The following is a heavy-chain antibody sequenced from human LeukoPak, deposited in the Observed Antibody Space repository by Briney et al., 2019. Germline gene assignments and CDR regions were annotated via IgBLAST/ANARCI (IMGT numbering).Heavy chain of an antibody. Sequence: GEYPKISCKGSGYSFTSYWIGWVRQMPGKGLGWMGIINAGVSDTRYSPSFQGQVTISADKSISTAYLQWSSLKASDTAMYYCARGQAYCGGDCYSRFDYWGQGTLVTVCS. CDR1: GYSFTSYW. D-gene: IGHD2-21*02. V-gene: IGHV5-51*01. J-gene: IGHJ4*02. CDR3: ARGQAYCGGDCYSRFDY. CDR2: INAGVSDT.